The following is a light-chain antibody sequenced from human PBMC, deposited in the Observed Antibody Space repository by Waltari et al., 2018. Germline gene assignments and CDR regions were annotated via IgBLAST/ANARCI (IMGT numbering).Light chain of an antibody. Sequence: EIVLTQSPAILSLSAGARATLSCRASQNVRDALTWYHQRPGQAPRLLIYDSSTRATGTPARFSGSGFGTDFTLTISSLEPEDFGVYYCQHRANWPLTFGGGTILEI. CDR2: DSS. CDR1: QNVRDA. V-gene: IGKV3-11*01. J-gene: IGKJ4*01. CDR3: QHRANWPLT.